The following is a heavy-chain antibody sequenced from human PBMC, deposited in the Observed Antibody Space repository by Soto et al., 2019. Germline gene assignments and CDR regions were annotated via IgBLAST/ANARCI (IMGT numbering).Heavy chain of an antibody. CDR2: ISAYNGNT. V-gene: IGHV1-18*01. J-gene: IGHJ4*02. CDR3: ARDPFSIAAAGPNYFDY. Sequence: QVQLVQSGAEVKKPGASVKVSCKASGYTFTSYGISWVRQAPGQGLEWMGWISAYNGNTNYAQKHQRRVTMTTDTSTSTAYMELRSLRSDDTAVYYCARDPFSIAAAGPNYFDYWGQGTLVTVSS. D-gene: IGHD6-13*01. CDR1: GYTFTSYG.